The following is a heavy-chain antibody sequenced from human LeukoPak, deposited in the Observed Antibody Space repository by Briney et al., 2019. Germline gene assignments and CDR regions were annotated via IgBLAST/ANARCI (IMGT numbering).Heavy chain of an antibody. Sequence: SETLSLTCTGSGCSLSSYYWSWIRQPPGKGLEWIGYIYTSGSTNYNPSLKSRVTISVDTSKNQFSLKLSSVTAADTAVYYCASGWSGPYYYYMDVWGKGTTVTVSS. CDR2: IYTSGST. J-gene: IGHJ6*03. CDR3: ASGWSGPYYYYMDV. V-gene: IGHV4-4*09. CDR1: GCSLSSYY. D-gene: IGHD3-3*01.